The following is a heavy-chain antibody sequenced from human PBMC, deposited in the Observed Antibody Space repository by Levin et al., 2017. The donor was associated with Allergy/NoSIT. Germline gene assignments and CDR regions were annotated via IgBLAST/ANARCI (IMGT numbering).Heavy chain of an antibody. D-gene: IGHD5-18*01. CDR2: IKSKADGGTT. Sequence: KTGGSLRLSCAASGFTFTNAWMSWVRQAPGKGLEWVGRIKSKADGGTTDYAAPVKGRFTISRDDSKNTVYLQMESLKTDDTAVYYCTTTRPGYSYGAAYYFDYWGQGTLVSVSS. V-gene: IGHV3-15*01. CDR3: TTTRPGYSYGAAYYFDY. J-gene: IGHJ4*02. CDR1: GFTFTNAW.